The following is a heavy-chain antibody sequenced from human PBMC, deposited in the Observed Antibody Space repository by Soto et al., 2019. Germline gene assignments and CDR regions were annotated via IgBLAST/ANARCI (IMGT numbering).Heavy chain of an antibody. V-gene: IGHV1-2*02. Sequence: QVQLVQSGAEMKKPGASLKVSCKASGYTFTGYFIHWVRQAPGQGLEWMGWINPKNGVTKYAQNFQGRVTLTRDRSISTAYMELSRLRSDDTALYYCACNNFGSGSSLDFWGQGTLVTVSS. CDR1: GYTFTGYF. CDR3: ACNNFGSGSSLDF. D-gene: IGHD3-10*01. CDR2: INPKNGVT. J-gene: IGHJ4*02.